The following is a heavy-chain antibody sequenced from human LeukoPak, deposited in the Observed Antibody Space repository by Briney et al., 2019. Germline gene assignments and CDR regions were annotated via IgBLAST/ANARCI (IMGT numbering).Heavy chain of an antibody. CDR2: INPNSGGT. D-gene: IGHD3-22*01. CDR1: GYTFTGYY. Sequence: ASVKVSCKASGYTFTGYYMHWVRQAPGQGLEWMGWINPNSGGTNYAQKFQGRVTMTRDTSISTAYMELSRLRSDDTAVYYCASRYYYDSSGYYRWFDPWGQGTLVTVSS. CDR3: ASRYYYDSSGYYRWFDP. J-gene: IGHJ5*02. V-gene: IGHV1-2*02.